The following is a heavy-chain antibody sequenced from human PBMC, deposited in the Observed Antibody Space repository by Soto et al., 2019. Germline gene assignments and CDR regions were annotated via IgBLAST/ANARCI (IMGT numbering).Heavy chain of an antibody. D-gene: IGHD4-4*01. CDR2: IYIAGST. J-gene: IGHJ5*02. CDR3: ARSPTRTNYAACFDP. V-gene: IGHV3-66*01. Sequence: EVQVVESGGGLVQPGGSLRLSCAASGFIVSSSYMSWVRQAPGKGLEWVAVIYIAGSTYYADSVKGRFTIYRDSSKNTLYLQMDSLRAEDTAVYYCARSPTRTNYAACFDPWGQGTLVTVSS. CDR1: GFIVSSSY.